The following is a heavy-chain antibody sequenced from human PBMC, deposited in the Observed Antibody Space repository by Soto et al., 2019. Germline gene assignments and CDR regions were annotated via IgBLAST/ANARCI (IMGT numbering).Heavy chain of an antibody. V-gene: IGHV4-61*01. Sequence: QVQLQESGPGLVKPSETMSLTCTVSGGSVSSDNYYWNWIRQPPGKGLEWIGYIYYSGTTNYNPSLKSRVTMSLDTSHNQLYLELTSVTAADTAVYYGARQLTVATKRRWFDPWGQGTLVTVSS. CDR2: IYYSGTT. J-gene: IGHJ5*02. CDR3: ARQLTVATKRRWFDP. D-gene: IGHD1-20*01. CDR1: GGSVSSDNYY.